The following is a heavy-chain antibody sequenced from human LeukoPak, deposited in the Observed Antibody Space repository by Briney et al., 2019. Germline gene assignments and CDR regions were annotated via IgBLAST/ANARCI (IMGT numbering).Heavy chain of an antibody. D-gene: IGHD6-25*01. CDR3: ARGQYGSEAWFDP. Sequence: PSQTLSLTCTVSGGSISSGGYYGNWIRQHPGKGLEWIGYIYYSGNIYYNPSLKSRVTISVDTSKNLFSLKLTSVTAADTAVYYCARGQYGSEAWFDPWGQGTLVTVSS. J-gene: IGHJ5*02. CDR1: GGSISSGGYY. CDR2: IYYSGNI. V-gene: IGHV4-31*03.